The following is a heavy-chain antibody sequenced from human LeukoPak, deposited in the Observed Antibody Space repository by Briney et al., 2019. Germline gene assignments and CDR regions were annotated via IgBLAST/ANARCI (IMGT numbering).Heavy chain of an antibody. CDR2: IYPGDSDT. D-gene: IGHD6-13*01. V-gene: IGHV5-51*01. J-gene: IGHJ4*02. CDR1: GYSFTSYW. CDR3: ARHSGSSSWFPFDY. Sequence: GESLNISFKGSGYSFTSYWIGWVRQMPGKGLEWMGVIYPGDSDTRYSPSFQGQVTISADKSISTAYLQWSSLKASDTAMYYCARHSGSSSWFPFDYWGQGTLVTVSS.